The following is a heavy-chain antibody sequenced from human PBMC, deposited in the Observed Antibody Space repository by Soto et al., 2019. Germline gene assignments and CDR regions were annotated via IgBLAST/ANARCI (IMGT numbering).Heavy chain of an antibody. J-gene: IGHJ5*02. V-gene: IGHV3-23*01. Sequence: EVQLLESGGGLVQPGGSLRLSCAASGFTFSSYAMSWVRQAPGKGLEWVSAISGSGGSTYYADSVKGRFTISRDNSKNTLYLQMHSLRAEDTAVYYCAKDLGSVGWFDPWGQGTLVTVSS. CDR2: ISGSGGST. CDR1: GFTFSSYA. CDR3: AKDLGSVGWFDP. D-gene: IGHD2-15*01.